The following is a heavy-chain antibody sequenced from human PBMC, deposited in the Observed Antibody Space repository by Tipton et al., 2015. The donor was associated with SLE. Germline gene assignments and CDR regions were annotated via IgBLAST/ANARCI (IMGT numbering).Heavy chain of an antibody. Sequence: QSGAEVKKPEASVKVSCKASGYTFTGYYMHWVRQAPGQGLEWMGRINPNSGGTNYAQKFQGRVTMTRDTSISTAYMELSRLRSDDTAVYYCARDQDYYGSGNPDDAFDIWGQGTMVPVSS. V-gene: IGHV1-2*06. CDR1: GYTFTGYY. J-gene: IGHJ3*02. CDR2: INPNSGGT. D-gene: IGHD3-10*01. CDR3: ARDQDYYGSGNPDDAFDI.